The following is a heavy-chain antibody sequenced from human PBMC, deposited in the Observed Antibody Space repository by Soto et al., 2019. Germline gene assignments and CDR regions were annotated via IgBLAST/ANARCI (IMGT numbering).Heavy chain of an antibody. J-gene: IGHJ4*02. CDR2: IYHSGST. D-gene: IGHD3-3*01. V-gene: IGHV4-4*02. CDR1: GGSISSSSYYW. Sequence: SETLSLTCTVSGGSISSSSYYWWSWVRQPPGKGLEWIGEIYHSGSTNYNPSLKSRVTISVDKSKNQFSLKLSSVTAADTAVYYCARAAVFWSGYYTGRKGELDYWGQGTLVTVSS. CDR3: ARAAVFWSGYYTGRKGELDY.